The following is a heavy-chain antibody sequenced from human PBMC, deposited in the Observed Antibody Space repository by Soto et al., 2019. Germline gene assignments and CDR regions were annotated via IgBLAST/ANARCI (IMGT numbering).Heavy chain of an antibody. J-gene: IGHJ4*02. CDR1: AYSFTIYD. Sequence: SGKVSCRASAYSFTIYDSMWVRQATGQGLEWMGWMNPNSGNTGYAQKFQGRVTMTRDTSIRTAYMELSGLTSEDTAVYYCARRNGGYGRLDYWGLGTLVTVSS. CDR3: ARRNGGYGRLDY. CDR2: MNPNSGNT. V-gene: IGHV1-8*01. D-gene: IGHD5-12*01.